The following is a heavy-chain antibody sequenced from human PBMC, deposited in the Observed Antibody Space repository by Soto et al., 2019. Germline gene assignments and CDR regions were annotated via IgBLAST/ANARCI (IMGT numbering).Heavy chain of an antibody. J-gene: IGHJ6*02. Sequence: VESLKISCNGSGYSFTSYWIGWVRQMPGKGLEWMGIIYPGDSDTRYSPSFQGQVTISADKSISTAYLQWSSLKASDTAMYYCARHGTFAAAGTNYYYGMDVWGQGTTVTVSS. CDR1: GYSFTSYW. CDR3: ARHGTFAAAGTNYYYGMDV. D-gene: IGHD6-13*01. V-gene: IGHV5-51*01. CDR2: IYPGDSDT.